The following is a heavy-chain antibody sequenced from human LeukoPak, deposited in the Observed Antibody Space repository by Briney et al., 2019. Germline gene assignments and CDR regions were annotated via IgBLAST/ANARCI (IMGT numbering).Heavy chain of an antibody. V-gene: IGHV3-30*18. D-gene: IGHD4-17*01. CDR1: GFTFSSYG. J-gene: IGHJ4*02. Sequence: GGSLRLSCAASGFTFSSYGMHWVRQAPGKGLEWVAVISYDGSNKYYADSVKGRFTISRDNPKNTLYLQMYSLRAEDTAVYYCAKDIRDDYGDYNFDYWGQGTPVTVSS. CDR2: ISYDGSNK. CDR3: AKDIRDDYGDYNFDY.